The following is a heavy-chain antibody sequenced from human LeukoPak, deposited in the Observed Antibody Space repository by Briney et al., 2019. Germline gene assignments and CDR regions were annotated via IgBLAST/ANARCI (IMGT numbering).Heavy chain of an antibody. Sequence: PSETLSLTCAVYGGSFSGYYWSWIRQPPGKGLEWTGEINHSGSTNYNPSLKSRVTISVDTSKNQFSLKLSSVTAADTAVYYCARGDFWSGYYGWGQGTMVTVSS. V-gene: IGHV4-34*01. CDR1: GGSFSGYY. J-gene: IGHJ3*01. CDR3: ARGDFWSGYYG. CDR2: INHSGST. D-gene: IGHD3-3*01.